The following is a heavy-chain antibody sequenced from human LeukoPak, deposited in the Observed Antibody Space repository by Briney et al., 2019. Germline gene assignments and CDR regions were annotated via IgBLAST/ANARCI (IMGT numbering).Heavy chain of an antibody. CDR2: INPNSGGT. CDR3: ARGPSDS. V-gene: IGHV1-2*02. CDR1: GYTFTSYY. Sequence: GASVKVSCKASGYTFTSYYMHWVRQTPGQGLEWMGWINPNSGGTKYAQKFQGRVTMTRDTTISTAYMELSRLKSDDTAVYYCARGPSDSWGQGTLVTVSS. J-gene: IGHJ4*02.